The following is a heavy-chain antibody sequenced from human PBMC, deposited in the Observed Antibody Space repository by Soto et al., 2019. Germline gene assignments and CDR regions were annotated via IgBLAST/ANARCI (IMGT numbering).Heavy chain of an antibody. CDR2: IIPGFGSA. CDR3: ASENCANGICYRNYYFFGMDV. J-gene: IGHJ6*02. V-gene: IGHV1-69*12. CDR1: GGTFSNYA. Sequence: QVQLEQSGAEVKKPGSSVRVSCKASGGTFSNYAIRWVRQAPGQGLEWMGGIIPGFGSASYAQKFQDRVTITADESTTTVYMELSSLRYDDTAVYYCASENCANGICYRNYYFFGMDVWGQGTTVIVSS. D-gene: IGHD2-8*01.